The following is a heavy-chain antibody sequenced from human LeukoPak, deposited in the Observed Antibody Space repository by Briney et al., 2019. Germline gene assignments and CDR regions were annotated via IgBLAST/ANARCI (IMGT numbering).Heavy chain of an antibody. Sequence: PSETLSLTCTVSGGSISSHYWSWIRQPPGKGLEWIGSIYYSGSTYYNPSLKSRVTISVDTSKNQFSLKLSSVTAADTAVYYCARLDGSGWLNYYMDVWGKGTTVTVSS. V-gene: IGHV4-39*01. CDR3: ARLDGSGWLNYYMDV. CDR2: IYYSGST. J-gene: IGHJ6*03. D-gene: IGHD6-19*01. CDR1: GGSISSHY.